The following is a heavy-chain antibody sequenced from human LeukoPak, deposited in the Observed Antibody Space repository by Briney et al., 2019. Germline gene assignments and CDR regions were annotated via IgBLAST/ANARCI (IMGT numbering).Heavy chain of an antibody. Sequence: GGSLRLSCAASGFTVSSNYMSWVRQAPGKGLEWGSVIYSGGSTYYADSVKGRFTISRDNSKNTLYLQMNSLRAEDTAVYYCAREVTMVRGVIMGPMDVWGKGTTVTVSS. V-gene: IGHV3-53*01. J-gene: IGHJ6*03. CDR3: AREVTMVRGVIMGPMDV. CDR2: IYSGGST. CDR1: GFTVSSNY. D-gene: IGHD3-10*01.